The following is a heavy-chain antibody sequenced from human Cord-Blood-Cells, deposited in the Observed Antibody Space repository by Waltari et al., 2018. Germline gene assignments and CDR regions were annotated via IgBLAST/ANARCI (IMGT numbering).Heavy chain of an antibody. V-gene: IGHV4-34*01. CDR2: INHSGST. CDR1: GGSFSGYY. J-gene: IGHJ5*02. CDR3: ARVDCSSTSCYKNWFDP. D-gene: IGHD2-2*02. Sequence: QVQLQQWGAGLLKPSETLSLTCAVYGGSFSGYYWSGIRQPPGKGLEWIGEINHSGSTNYNPSLKSRVTISVDTSKNQFSLKLSSVTAADTAVYYCARVDCSSTSCYKNWFDPWGQGTLVTVSS.